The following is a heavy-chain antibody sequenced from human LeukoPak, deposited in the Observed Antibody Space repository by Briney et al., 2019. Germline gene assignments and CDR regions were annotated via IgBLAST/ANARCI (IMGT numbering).Heavy chain of an antibody. J-gene: IGHJ5*02. CDR3: ARDPYYYGSGSYYNRVRSNWFDP. CDR2: IKQDGSEK. CDR1: GFTFSSYW. D-gene: IGHD3-10*01. V-gene: IGHV3-7*01. Sequence: PGGSLRLSCAASGFTFSSYWMSWVRQAPGKGLEWVANIKQDGSEKYYVDSVKGRFTISRDNAKSSLYLQMNSLRAGDTAVYYCARDPYYYGSGSYYNRVRSNWFDPWGQGTLVTVSS.